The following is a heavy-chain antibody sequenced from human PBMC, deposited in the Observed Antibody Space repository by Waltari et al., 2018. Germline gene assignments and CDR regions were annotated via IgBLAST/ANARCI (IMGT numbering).Heavy chain of an antibody. V-gene: IGHV3-53*01. Sequence: EVQLVESGGGLIQPGGSLRLSCAVSGFSVPSNYLTWLRQAPGKGLEWVAVRYSGGGTYYTDSVKGRFTISRDNSNNTLDLQMTGLRADDTAVYFCARLKQLVYYFDSWGQGTQVTVSS. D-gene: IGHD1-1*01. CDR3: ARLKQLVYYFDS. CDR1: GFSVPSNY. CDR2: RYSGGGT. J-gene: IGHJ4*02.